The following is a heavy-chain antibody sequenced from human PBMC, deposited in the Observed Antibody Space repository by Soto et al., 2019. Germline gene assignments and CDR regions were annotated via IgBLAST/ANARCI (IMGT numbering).Heavy chain of an antibody. CDR1: GYTFTSYG. D-gene: IGHD1-7*01. Sequence: QVQLVQSGAEVKKPGASVKVSCKASGYTFTSYGISWVRQAPGQGREWMGWISAYHGNTNYAEKLQGRVTMTTDTSTSTAYMELRSLKSDDTAVYYCARDYLNWHYGWSGYYYYGMDVWGQGTTVTVSS. CDR3: ARDYLNWHYGWSGYYYYGMDV. V-gene: IGHV1-18*04. J-gene: IGHJ6*02. CDR2: ISAYHGNT.